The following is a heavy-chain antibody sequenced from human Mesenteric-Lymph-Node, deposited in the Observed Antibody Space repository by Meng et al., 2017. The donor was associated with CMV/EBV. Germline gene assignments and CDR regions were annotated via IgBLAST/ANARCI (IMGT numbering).Heavy chain of an antibody. CDR1: GFTFSDHY. CDR2: IRNKDNDYAT. Sequence: GESLKISCAASGFTFSDHYMDWVRQAPGKGLEWIARIRNKDNDYATFYAASVRGRFTISRDDSKNSLYLQMNSLKTEDTALYYCGDITYPSRWDEDYWGQGTLVTVSS. CDR3: GDITYPSRWDEDY. J-gene: IGHJ4*02. V-gene: IGHV3-72*01. D-gene: IGHD6-13*01.